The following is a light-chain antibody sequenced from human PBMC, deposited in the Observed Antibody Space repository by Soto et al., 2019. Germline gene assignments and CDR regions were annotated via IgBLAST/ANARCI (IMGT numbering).Light chain of an antibody. CDR1: QSVSSY. J-gene: IGKJ1*01. Sequence: VLTQSPATLSVSPGESATLSCRASQSVSSYLAWSQQKPGQAPRLLLYAASSRATGIPDRFSGGGSGTDFTLTISGLQSEDFAVYYCQQYSKWPPWTFGPGTKVDIK. CDR3: QQYSKWPPWT. CDR2: AAS. V-gene: IGKV3-11*01.